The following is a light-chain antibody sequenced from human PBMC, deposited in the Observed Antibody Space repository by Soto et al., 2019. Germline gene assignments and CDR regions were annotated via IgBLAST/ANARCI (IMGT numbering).Light chain of an antibody. Sequence: DIQMTQSPSTLSTSVGDRVTITCRASQRISSWLAWYQQKPGKAPKLLIYDASSLQCGVQSRFSGSGSGTAFTLTTNSLQHDDFATYYCQQYNSYPWTFGQGTKVEIK. J-gene: IGKJ1*01. CDR2: DAS. CDR3: QQYNSYPWT. CDR1: QRISSW. V-gene: IGKV1-5*01.